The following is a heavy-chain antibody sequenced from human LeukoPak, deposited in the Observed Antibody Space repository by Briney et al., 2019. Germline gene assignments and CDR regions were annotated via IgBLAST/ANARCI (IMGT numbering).Heavy chain of an antibody. Sequence: KPSETLSLTCTVSGGSISSGGYSWSWIRQPPGKGLEWIGYIYHSGSTYYNPSLKSRVTISVDRSKNQFSLKLSSVTAADTAVYYCASYFYGQQNYYYYYGMDVWGQGTTVTVSS. J-gene: IGHJ6*02. V-gene: IGHV4-30-2*01. CDR3: ASYFYGQQNYYYYYGMDV. D-gene: IGHD3-22*01. CDR1: GGSISSGGYS. CDR2: IYHSGST.